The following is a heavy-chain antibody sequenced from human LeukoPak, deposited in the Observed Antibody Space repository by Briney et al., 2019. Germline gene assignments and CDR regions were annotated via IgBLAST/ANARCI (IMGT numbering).Heavy chain of an antibody. CDR3: ARLDDRSGYYYDWSDP. D-gene: IGHD3-22*01. J-gene: IGHJ5*02. V-gene: IGHV5-51*01. CDR2: IYPGDSDT. Sequence: KYGESLKISCKGSGYSFTSYWIGWVRQMPGKGLEWMGIIYPGDSDTRYSPSFQGQVTISGDKSISTAYLQWGSPKASDTAMYYCARLDDRSGYYYDWSDPWGQGTLVTVSS. CDR1: GYSFTSYW.